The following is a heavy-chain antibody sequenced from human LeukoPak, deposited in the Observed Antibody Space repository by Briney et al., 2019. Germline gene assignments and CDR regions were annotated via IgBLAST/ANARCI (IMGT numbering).Heavy chain of an antibody. D-gene: IGHD5-12*01. Sequence: AGGSLRLSCVVSGFTFNRCWMNWVRQAPGKGLEWVAHINPDGRDTYYVDSVKGRFTISRENDKNSLFLQMNSLRAEDTAVYYCARDGGYSGYDADCWGQGTLVTVSS. V-gene: IGHV3-7*01. CDR1: GFTFNRCW. CDR2: INPDGRDT. J-gene: IGHJ4*02. CDR3: ARDGGYSGYDADC.